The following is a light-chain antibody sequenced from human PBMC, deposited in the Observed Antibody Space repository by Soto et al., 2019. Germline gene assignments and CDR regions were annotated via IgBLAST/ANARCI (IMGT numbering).Light chain of an antibody. J-gene: IGKJ3*01. V-gene: IGKV1-39*01. CDR2: GAS. CDR1: QSISTY. CDR3: QQSSSTPPLT. Sequence: DIQMTQSPSSLSASVGDRVTITCRASQSISTYLNWYQQKPGKAPNLLIYGASSLQSGVPSRFSGSGSGTDFTLTISSLQPEDFATYYCQQSSSTPPLTFGPGTKVDIK.